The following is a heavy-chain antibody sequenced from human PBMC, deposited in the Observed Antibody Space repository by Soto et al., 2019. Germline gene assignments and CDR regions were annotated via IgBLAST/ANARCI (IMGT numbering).Heavy chain of an antibody. CDR2: ISDSGSRT. CDR1: GFTFSSYV. CDR3: VPEEGGHDAFDI. Sequence: PGGSLRLSCAASGFTFSSYVMNWVRQAPGKGLEWVSGISDSGSRTNYADSVKGRFTISRDNSKNKVHLEMKSLRAEDTALYFCVPEEGGHDAFDIWGHGTMVTVSS. J-gene: IGHJ3*02. V-gene: IGHV3-23*01. D-gene: IGHD2-15*01.